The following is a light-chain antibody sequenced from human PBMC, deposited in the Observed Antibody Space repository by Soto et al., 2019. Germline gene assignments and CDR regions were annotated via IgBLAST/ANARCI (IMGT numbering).Light chain of an antibody. CDR3: QAWDSSTVV. CDR1: KLGDKY. CDR2: QDS. J-gene: IGLJ2*01. Sequence: SYELTQPPSVSVSPGQTASIPCSGDKLGDKYACWYQQKPGQSPVLVIYQDSKRPSGIPERFSGSNSGNTATLTISGTQAMDEADYYCQAWDSSTVVFGGGTKLTFL. V-gene: IGLV3-1*01.